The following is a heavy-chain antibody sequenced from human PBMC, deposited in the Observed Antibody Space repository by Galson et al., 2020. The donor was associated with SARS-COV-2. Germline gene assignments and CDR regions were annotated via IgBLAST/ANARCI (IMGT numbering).Heavy chain of an antibody. V-gene: IGHV1-8*01. D-gene: IGHD3-22*01. Sequence: ASVQVSCKASGYTFTSYDINWVRQATGQGLEWMGWMNPNSGNTGYAQKFQGRVTMTRNTSISTAYMELSSLRSEDTAVYYCARGYKGGMIVVVIKYYYYYMDVWGKGTTVTVSS. CDR2: MNPNSGNT. CDR1: GYTFTSYD. CDR3: ARGYKGGMIVVVIKYYYYYMDV. J-gene: IGHJ6*03.